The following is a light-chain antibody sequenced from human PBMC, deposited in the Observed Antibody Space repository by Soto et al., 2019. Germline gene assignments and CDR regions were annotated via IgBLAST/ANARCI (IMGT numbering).Light chain of an antibody. CDR1: SSDVGGYNF. Sequence: QSALTQPRSVSGSPGQSGTISCTGTSSDVGGYNFVSWYQQHPGKAPKLMIYDVTKRPSGVPDRFSGSKSGNTASLTISGLQAEDEADYCCCSYAGSYTWVFGGGTKLTVL. J-gene: IGLJ3*02. CDR2: DVT. V-gene: IGLV2-11*01. CDR3: CSYAGSYTWV.